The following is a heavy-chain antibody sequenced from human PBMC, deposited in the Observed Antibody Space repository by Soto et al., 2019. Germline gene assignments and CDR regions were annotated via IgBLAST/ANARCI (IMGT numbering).Heavy chain of an antibody. V-gene: IGHV1-69*02. Sequence: QVQLVQSGAEVKKPGSSVKVSCKASGATFNFYTINWVRQAPGLGLEWMGRFNPILSFSNSALKFQGRVTLTADKSTSPAYMVLSSLRSEDTAIYYCATSFGSGSRAFDYWGQGALVTVSS. J-gene: IGHJ4*02. CDR3: ATSFGSGSRAFDY. D-gene: IGHD3-10*01. CDR1: GATFNFYT. CDR2: FNPILSFS.